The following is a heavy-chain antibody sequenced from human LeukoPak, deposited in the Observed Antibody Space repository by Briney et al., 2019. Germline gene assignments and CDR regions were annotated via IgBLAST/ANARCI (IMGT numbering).Heavy chain of an antibody. CDR1: GGSISSGGYY. V-gene: IGHV4-30-2*01. J-gene: IGHJ3*02. CDR3: ANHRYCSSTSCYRDAFDI. D-gene: IGHD2-2*01. Sequence: SQTLSLTCTVSGGSISSGGYYWSWIRQPPGKGLEWIGYIYHSGSTYYNPPLKSRVTISVDRSKNQFSLKLSSVTAADTAVYYCANHRYCSSTSCYRDAFDIWGQGTMVTVSS. CDR2: IYHSGST.